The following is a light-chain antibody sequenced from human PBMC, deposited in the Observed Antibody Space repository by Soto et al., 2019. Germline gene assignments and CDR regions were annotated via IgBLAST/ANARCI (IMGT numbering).Light chain of an antibody. CDR2: KAS. CDR3: QQYNSYSRT. CDR1: QSISSW. Sequence: DIEMTQSPSTLSASVGDRVTITCRASQSISSWLAWYQQKPGQAPKLLMYKASTLESGVPSRFSGSGSGTEFTLTSSSLQPDDFATYYCQQYNSYSRTFGQGPKVEIK. V-gene: IGKV1-5*03. J-gene: IGKJ1*01.